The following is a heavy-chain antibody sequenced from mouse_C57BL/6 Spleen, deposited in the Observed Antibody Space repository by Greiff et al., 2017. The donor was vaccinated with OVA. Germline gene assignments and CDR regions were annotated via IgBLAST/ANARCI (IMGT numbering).Heavy chain of an antibody. CDR2: IYPGDGDT. Sequence: VKLQESGAELVKPGASVKISCKASGYAFSSYWMNWVKQRPGKGLEWIGQIYPGDGDTNYNGKFKGKATLTADKSSSTAYRQLSSLTSEDSAVYFCARSWYYYGSRGYFDYWGQGTTLTVSS. J-gene: IGHJ2*01. CDR3: ARSWYYYGSRGYFDY. CDR1: GYAFSSYW. D-gene: IGHD1-1*01. V-gene: IGHV1-80*01.